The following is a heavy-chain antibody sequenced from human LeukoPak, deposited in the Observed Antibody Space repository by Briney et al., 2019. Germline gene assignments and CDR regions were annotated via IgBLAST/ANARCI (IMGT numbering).Heavy chain of an antibody. Sequence: GGSLRLSCAASGFTFSDYYMSWLRQAPGKGLEWVSYISSSSSYTNYAESVKGRFTISRDNAKNSLYLQMNSLRAEDTAVYYCARDTRYYYDSSGYYFDYWGQGTLVTVSS. CDR3: ARDTRYYYDSSGYYFDY. CDR2: ISSSSSYT. V-gene: IGHV3-11*06. D-gene: IGHD3-22*01. CDR1: GFTFSDYY. J-gene: IGHJ4*02.